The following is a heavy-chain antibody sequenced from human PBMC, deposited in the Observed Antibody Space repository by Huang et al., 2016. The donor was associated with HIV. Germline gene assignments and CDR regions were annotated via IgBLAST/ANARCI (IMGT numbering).Heavy chain of an antibody. CDR1: GGSISSSSYY. CDR2: IYHMGTT. D-gene: IGHD6-13*01. Sequence: QLQLQESGPGLVKPSETLSLTCTVSGGSISSSSYYWGWIRQPPGKGLEGIGSIYHMGTTYYNPSLKSRVTISVDTSRTQFSLKLSSVTAADTAVYYCAAHGRIVGIPAAPLRFDPWGQGTLVTVSS. CDR3: AAHGRIVGIPAAPLRFDP. J-gene: IGHJ5*02. V-gene: IGHV4-39*01.